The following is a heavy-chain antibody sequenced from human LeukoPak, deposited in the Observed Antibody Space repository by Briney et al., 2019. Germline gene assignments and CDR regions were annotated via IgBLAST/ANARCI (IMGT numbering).Heavy chain of an antibody. CDR3: AYHQLGYCSGGSCSWTFDY. J-gene: IGHJ4*02. CDR2: IYWDDDK. CDR1: GFSLSTSGVG. V-gene: IGHV2-5*05. Sequence: SGPTLVKPTQTLTLTCTFSGFSLSTSGVGVGWIRQPPGKALEWLALIYWDDDKRYGPSLKSRLTITKDTSKNQVVLTMTNMDPVDTATYYCAYHQLGYCSGGSCSWTFDYWGQGTLVTVSS. D-gene: IGHD2-15*01.